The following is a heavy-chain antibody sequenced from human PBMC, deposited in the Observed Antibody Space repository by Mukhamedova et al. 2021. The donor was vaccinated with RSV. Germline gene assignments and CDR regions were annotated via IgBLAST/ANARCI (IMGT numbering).Heavy chain of an antibody. Sequence: SSYGMHWVRQAPGKGLEWVAVIWYDGSNKYYADSVKGRFTISRDNSKNTLYLQMNSLRAEDTAMYYCAKEMRLMFYYDSSGYDY. D-gene: IGHD3-22*01. CDR1: SSYG. J-gene: IGHJ4*01. V-gene: IGHV3-33*06. CDR3: AKEMRLMFYYDSSGYDY. CDR2: IWYDGSNK.